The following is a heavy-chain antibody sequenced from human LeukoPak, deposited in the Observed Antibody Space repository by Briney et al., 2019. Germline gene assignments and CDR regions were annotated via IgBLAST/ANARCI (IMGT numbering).Heavy chain of an antibody. CDR2: MNPSSGNT. CDR1: GYTFTSYD. V-gene: IGHV1-8*01. J-gene: IGHJ6*02. Sequence: ASVKVSCKASGYTFTSYDINWVRPATGQGLEWMGWMNPSSGNTGYAQKFQGRVTMTRNTSISTAYMELSSLRSEDTAVYYCARVRNTLWCSGGSCYSGYYYYYGMDVWGQGTTVTVSS. CDR3: ARVRNTLWCSGGSCYSGYYYYYGMDV. D-gene: IGHD2-15*01.